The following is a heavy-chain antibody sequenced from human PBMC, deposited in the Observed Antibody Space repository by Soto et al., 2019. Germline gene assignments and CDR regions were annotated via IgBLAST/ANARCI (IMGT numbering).Heavy chain of an antibody. CDR2: IIPIFGTA. V-gene: IGHV1-69*01. D-gene: IGHD2-15*01. Sequence: QVQLVQSGAEVKKPGSSVKVSCKASGGTFSSYAISWVRQAPGQGLEWMGGIIPIFGTANYAQKFQGRVTITADESTSTAYMELSSLRSEDTAVYYCARESDRCSGGSCYSDLGYWGQGTLVTVSS. CDR3: ARESDRCSGGSCYSDLGY. J-gene: IGHJ4*02. CDR1: GGTFSSYA.